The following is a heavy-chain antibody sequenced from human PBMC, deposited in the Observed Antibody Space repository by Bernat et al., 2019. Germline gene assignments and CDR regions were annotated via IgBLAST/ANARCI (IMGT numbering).Heavy chain of an antibody. J-gene: IGHJ4*02. V-gene: IGHV3-21*01. CDR3: ARVSRQLVLNPIDY. CDR2: ISSSSSYI. CDR1: GFTFSSYS. D-gene: IGHD6-13*01. Sequence: EVQLVESGGGLVKPGGSLRLSCAASGFTFSSYSMNWVRQAPGKGLEWVSSISSSSSYIYYAESVKGRFTISRDNAKNSLYLQMNSLRAEDTAVYYCARVSRQLVLNPIDYWGQGTLVTVSS.